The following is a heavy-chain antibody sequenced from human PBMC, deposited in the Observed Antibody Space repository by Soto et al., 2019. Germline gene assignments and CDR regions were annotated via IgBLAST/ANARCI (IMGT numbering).Heavy chain of an antibody. CDR3: AKDDRAGLRCFDWLLYSGLNSYFDY. CDR2: ISYDGSNK. CDR1: GFTFSSYG. D-gene: IGHD3-9*01. V-gene: IGHV3-30*18. Sequence: QVQLVESGGGVVQPGRSLRLSCAASGFTFSSYGMHWVRQAPGKGLEWVAVISYDGSNKYYADSVKGRFTISRDNSKNTLYLQMNSLRAEDTAVYYCAKDDRAGLRCFDWLLYSGLNSYFDYWGQGTLVTVSS. J-gene: IGHJ4*02.